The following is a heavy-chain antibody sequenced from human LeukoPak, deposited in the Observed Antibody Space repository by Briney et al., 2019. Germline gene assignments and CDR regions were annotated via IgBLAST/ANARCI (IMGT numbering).Heavy chain of an antibody. CDR3: ARVGSPWIQLWSHGDYYYGMDV. Sequence: GGSLRLSCAASGFTFSSYWMSWVRQAPGKGLEWVANIKQDGSEKYYVDSVKGRFTISRDNAKNSLYLQMNSLRAEDTAAYYCARVGSPWIQLWSHGDYYYGMDVWGQGTTVTVSS. J-gene: IGHJ6*02. D-gene: IGHD5-18*01. CDR2: IKQDGSEK. V-gene: IGHV3-7*01. CDR1: GFTFSSYW.